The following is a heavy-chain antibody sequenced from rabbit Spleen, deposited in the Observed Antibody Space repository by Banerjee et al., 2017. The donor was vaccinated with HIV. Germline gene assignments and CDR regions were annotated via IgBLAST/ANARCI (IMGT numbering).Heavy chain of an antibody. CDR1: GFSFSTNYY. J-gene: IGHJ6*01. V-gene: IGHV1S40*01. D-gene: IGHD6-1*01. CDR2: IYAGSSGST. CDR3: ARGLAGYVSYGYAPLDL. Sequence: QSLEESGGDLVKPGASLTLTCTASGFSFSTNYYMSWVRQAPGKGLEWIGSIYAGSSGSTYYASWAKGRFSISKMSSTTVALQMTSLTAADTATYFCARGLAGYVSYGYAPLDLWGPGTLVTVS.